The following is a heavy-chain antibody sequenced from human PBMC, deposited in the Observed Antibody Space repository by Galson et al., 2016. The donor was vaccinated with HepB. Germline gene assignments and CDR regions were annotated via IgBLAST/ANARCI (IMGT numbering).Heavy chain of an antibody. CDR1: SGSIISNNW. CDR3: TTRSHSTLQ. CDR2: ISHSGNT. J-gene: IGHJ4*02. D-gene: IGHD4-11*01. Sequence: SETLSLTCAVSSGSIISNNWWSWVRQPPGRGLEWIAEISHSGNTNYNPSLKSRVTMSVEKSKNQFSLNLSSVTAADTAVYYCTTRSHSTLQWGQGTLVTASS. V-gene: IGHV4-4*02.